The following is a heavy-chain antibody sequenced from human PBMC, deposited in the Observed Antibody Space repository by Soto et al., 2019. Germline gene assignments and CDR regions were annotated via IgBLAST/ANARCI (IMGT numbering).Heavy chain of an antibody. CDR1: VFTFNTYG. CDR2: ISYDGSNE. V-gene: IGHV3-30*18. D-gene: IGHD6-19*01. CDR3: AKSLAVAAGWLEP. J-gene: IGHJ5*02. Sequence: GGSLRLSCAASVFTFNTYGMHFVRQAPGKGLEWVAFISYDGSNEYYADSVKGRFAISRYNSKNTVFLQMNSLRGEDTALYYCAKSLAVAAGWLEPWGQGAMLTVSS.